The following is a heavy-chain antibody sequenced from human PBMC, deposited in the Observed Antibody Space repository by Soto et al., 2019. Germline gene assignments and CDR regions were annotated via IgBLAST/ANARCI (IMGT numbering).Heavy chain of an antibody. CDR2: ISTSGST. Sequence: GGSLRLSCAAPGFTFSSHAMSWVRQAPGKGLEWVSAISTSGSTYYADSVTGRFTISRDNSKYTVYLQMNSLRAEDTAVYYCARDFLGLGGYWGQGTLVTVSS. CDR3: ARDFLGLGGY. CDR1: GFTFSSHA. D-gene: IGHD3-16*01. J-gene: IGHJ4*02. V-gene: IGHV3-23*01.